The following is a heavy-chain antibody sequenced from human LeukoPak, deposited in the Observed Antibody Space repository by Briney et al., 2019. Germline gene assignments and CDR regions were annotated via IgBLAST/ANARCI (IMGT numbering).Heavy chain of an antibody. V-gene: IGHV3-30*03. J-gene: IGHJ4*02. CDR1: GFAFSTYV. CDR3: ARGVVAVAAIDY. Sequence: GGSLRLSCAASGFAFSTYVMHWVRQAPGKGLEWVAITSNDETKRFYADSVKGRFTISRDNSKNTLHLHMNGLRVEDTAVYYCARGVVAVAAIDYWGQGILVTVSS. CDR2: TSNDETKR. D-gene: IGHD2-15*01.